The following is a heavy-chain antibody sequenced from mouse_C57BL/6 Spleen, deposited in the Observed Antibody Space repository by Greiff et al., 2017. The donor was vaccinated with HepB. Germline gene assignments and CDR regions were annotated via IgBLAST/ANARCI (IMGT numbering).Heavy chain of an antibody. V-gene: IGHV1-7*01. CDR1: GYTFTSYW. CDR3: AKGITTVVARDYAMDY. J-gene: IGHJ4*01. Sequence: VQLQESGAELVRPGASVKLSCKASGYTFTSYWMHWVKQRPGQGLEWIGYINPSSGYTKYNQKFKDKATLTADKSSSTAYMQLSSLTYEDSAVYYCAKGITTVVARDYAMDYWGQGTSVTVSS. CDR2: INPSSGYT. D-gene: IGHD1-1*01.